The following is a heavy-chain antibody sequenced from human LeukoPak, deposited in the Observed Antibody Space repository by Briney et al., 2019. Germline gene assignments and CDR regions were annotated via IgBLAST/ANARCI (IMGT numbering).Heavy chain of an antibody. CDR3: AAAARYSSSWDPVY. CDR2: INTDGSST. Sequence: QTGGSLSLSCAASGFTFSSYWMHWVRQAPGKGLVWVSRINTDGSSTSYADSVKGRFTISRDNAKNTLYLQMNSLRAEDTAVYYCAAAARYSSSWDPVYRGEGTLVTVSS. V-gene: IGHV3-74*01. CDR1: GFTFSSYW. D-gene: IGHD6-13*01. J-gene: IGHJ4*02.